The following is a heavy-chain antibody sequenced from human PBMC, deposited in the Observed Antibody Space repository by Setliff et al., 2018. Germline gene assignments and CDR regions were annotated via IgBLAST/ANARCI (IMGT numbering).Heavy chain of an antibody. V-gene: IGHV4-61*02. CDR2: IQSTGNT. CDR1: GASIGSGSHY. Sequence: SETLSLTCTVSGASIGSGSHYWSWIRQPAGRGLEWIGLIQSTGNTNYNPSLKSRVTMSIDTSKNQLSLKLSSVTAADTAVYYCARGMIQRNYYCGLDVWGQGTTVTVSS. J-gene: IGHJ6*02. CDR3: ARGMIQRNYYCGLDV. D-gene: IGHD3-16*01.